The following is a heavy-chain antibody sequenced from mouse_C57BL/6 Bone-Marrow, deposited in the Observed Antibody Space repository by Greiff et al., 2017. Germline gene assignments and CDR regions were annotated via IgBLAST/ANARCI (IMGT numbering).Heavy chain of an antibody. CDR1: GYTFTSYW. J-gene: IGHJ3*01. CDR3: ARDYDDPRGFAY. D-gene: IGHD2-4*01. Sequence: QVQLQQPGAELVRPGSSVKLSCKASGYTFTSYWMHWVKQRPIQGLEWIGNIDPSDSEPHYNQKFKDKATLTVDKSSSTAYMQLSSLTSEDSAVFYCARDYDDPRGFAYWGQGTLVTVSA. CDR2: IDPSDSEP. V-gene: IGHV1-52*01.